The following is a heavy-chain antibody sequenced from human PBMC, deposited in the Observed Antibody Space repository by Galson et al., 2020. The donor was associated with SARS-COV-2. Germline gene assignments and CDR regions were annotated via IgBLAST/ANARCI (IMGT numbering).Heavy chain of an antibody. CDR2: ISYDGSNK. J-gene: IGHJ6*02. V-gene: IGHV3-30*03. CDR3: ARALLPNYGMDV. CDR1: GFTFSSYG. D-gene: IGHD1-26*01. Sequence: GGSLRLSCAASGFTFSSYGMHWVRQAPGKGLEWVAVISYDGSNKYYADSVKGRFTISRDNSKNTLYLQMNSLRAEDTAVYYCARALLPNYGMDVWGQGTTVTVSS.